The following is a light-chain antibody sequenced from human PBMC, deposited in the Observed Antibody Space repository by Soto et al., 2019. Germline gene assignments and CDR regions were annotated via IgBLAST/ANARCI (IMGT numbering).Light chain of an antibody. V-gene: IGLV1-47*02. J-gene: IGLJ1*01. CDR2: SNN. CDR3: VSWDDSLSGLV. Sequence: QSVLTQPPSASGTPGQRVTISCSGRSANIGNNYVCWYQQLPGTAPKLLIYSNNQRPSGVPDRFSGSKSGTSASLASSGLRSEDEADYYCVSWDDSLSGLVFGTGTKLTVL. CDR1: SANIGNNY.